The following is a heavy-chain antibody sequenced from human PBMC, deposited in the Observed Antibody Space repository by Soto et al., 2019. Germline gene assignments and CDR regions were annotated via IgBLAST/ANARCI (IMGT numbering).Heavy chain of an antibody. Sequence: PSETLSLTCAVSGDSISSRNWWNWVRQPPGKGLEWIGQISHVGNSNYNPSLQSRLTISVDKSKNQFSLELSSVTAADTAVYYCARAGGGYCSGFTCDSGLYGMDVWGQGTTVTVSS. CDR2: ISHVGNS. J-gene: IGHJ6*02. D-gene: IGHD2-15*01. V-gene: IGHV4-4*02. CDR1: GDSISSRNW. CDR3: ARAGGGYCSGFTCDSGLYGMDV.